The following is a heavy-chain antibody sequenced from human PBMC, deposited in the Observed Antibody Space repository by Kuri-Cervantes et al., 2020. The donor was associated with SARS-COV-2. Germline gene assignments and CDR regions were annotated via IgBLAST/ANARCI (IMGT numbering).Heavy chain of an antibody. V-gene: IGHV4-30-2*01. Sequence: LRLSCAVSGGSISSGGYSWSWIRQPPGKGLEWIGYIYHSGSTYYNPSLKSRVTISVDRSKNQFSLKLSSVTAADTAVYYCARARDIVLMVYAIRGWFDPWGQGTLVTVSS. D-gene: IGHD2-8*01. CDR1: GGSISSGGYS. J-gene: IGHJ5*02. CDR2: IYHSGST. CDR3: ARARDIVLMVYAIRGWFDP.